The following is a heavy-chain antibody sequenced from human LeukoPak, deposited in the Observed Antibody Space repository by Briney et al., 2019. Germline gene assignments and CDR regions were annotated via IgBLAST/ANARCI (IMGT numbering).Heavy chain of an antibody. CDR3: ACLTTADAFDI. D-gene: IGHD3-22*01. CDR1: GGSISSYY. Sequence: SETLSLTCTVSGGSISSYYWSWIRQPPGKGLEWIGYIYFSGSTNYNPSLKSRVTISVDTSKNQFSLKMSSVTAADTAVYYCACLTTADAFDIWGQGTMVTVSS. V-gene: IGHV4-59*01. CDR2: IYFSGST. J-gene: IGHJ3*02.